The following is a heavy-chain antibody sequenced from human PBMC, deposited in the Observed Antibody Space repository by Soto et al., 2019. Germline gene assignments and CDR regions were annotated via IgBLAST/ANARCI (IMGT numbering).Heavy chain of an antibody. V-gene: IGHV1-18*01. CDR2: ISAYNGDT. D-gene: IGHD6-6*01. J-gene: IGHJ4*02. CDR1: DYAFSNYG. CDR3: ARAYSKYFTSSDSDY. Sequence: QVHLVQSGAEVKKPGASVKVSCKASDYAFSNYGVTWVRQAPGQGLEWMGWISAYNGDTDYAQTLQGRLTLTTDSSTITAYMDLRSLRSDDTAVYYCARAYSKYFTSSDSDYWGQGTLVTVST.